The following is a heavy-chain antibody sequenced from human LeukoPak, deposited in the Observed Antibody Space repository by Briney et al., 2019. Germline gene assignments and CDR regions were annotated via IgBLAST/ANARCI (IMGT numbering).Heavy chain of an antibody. V-gene: IGHV1-69*05. CDR3: ARAKVGATLSFDY. CDR1: GGTFSSYA. Sequence: SVKVSCKASGGTFSSYAISWVRQAPGQGLEWMGRIIPIFGTANYAQKFQGRVTITTDESTSTAYMELSSLRSEDTAVYYCARAKVGATLSFDYWGQGTLVTVSS. CDR2: IIPIFGTA. J-gene: IGHJ4*02. D-gene: IGHD1-26*01.